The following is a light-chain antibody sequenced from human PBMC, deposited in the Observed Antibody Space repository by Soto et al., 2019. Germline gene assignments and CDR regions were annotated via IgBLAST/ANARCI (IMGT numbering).Light chain of an antibody. CDR3: VLYMGSGIRV. CDR2: NTD. Sequence: QTVVTQEPSFSVSPGGTVTLTCGLTSGSVSTSYYPSWYQQTPGQAPRTLIYNTDTRSSGVPDRFSGSILGNKAALTITGAQADDECDYYCVLYMGSGIRVFGTGPKVTVL. CDR1: SGSVSTSYY. J-gene: IGLJ1*01. V-gene: IGLV8-61*01.